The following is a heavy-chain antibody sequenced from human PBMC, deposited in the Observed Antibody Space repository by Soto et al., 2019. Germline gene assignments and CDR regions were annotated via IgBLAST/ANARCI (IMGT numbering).Heavy chain of an antibody. Sequence: EVQLLESGGGLVQPGGSLRLSCAASGFTFSSYAMRWVRQAPGKGLEWVSAISGSGGITYYADSVKGLFTISRDNSKNTLYLQMNSLRAEDTAVYYCAKAVVYWYFDLWGRGTLVTVSS. CDR1: GFTFSSYA. V-gene: IGHV3-23*01. CDR3: AKAVVYWYFDL. CDR2: ISGSGGIT. J-gene: IGHJ2*01. D-gene: IGHD1-1*01.